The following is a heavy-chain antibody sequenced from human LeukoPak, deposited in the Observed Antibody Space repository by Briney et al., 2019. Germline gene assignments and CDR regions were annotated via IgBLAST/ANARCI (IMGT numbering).Heavy chain of an antibody. V-gene: IGHV4-39*01. CDR1: GGSISSSSYY. CDR3: ARHPLSLGYCSSTSCRHGAFDI. D-gene: IGHD2-2*01. J-gene: IGHJ3*02. Sequence: SETLSLTCTVSGGSISSSSYYWGWIRQPPGKGLEWIGSIYYSGSTYYNPSLKSRVTISVDTSKNQFSLKLSSVTAADTAVYYCARHPLSLGYCSSTSCRHGAFDIWGQGTMVTVSS. CDR2: IYYSGST.